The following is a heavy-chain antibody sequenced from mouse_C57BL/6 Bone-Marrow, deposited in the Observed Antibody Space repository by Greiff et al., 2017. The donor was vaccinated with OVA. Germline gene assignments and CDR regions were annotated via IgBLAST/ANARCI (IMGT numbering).Heavy chain of an antibody. V-gene: IGHV5-12*01. Sequence: EVMLVESGGGLVQPGGSLKLSCAASGFTFSDYYMYWVRQTPEKRLEWVAYISNGGGSTYYPDTVKGRFTISRDNAKNTLYLQMSRLKSEDTAMYYCARPYYGSLHFDVWGTGTTVTVSS. D-gene: IGHD1-1*01. CDR1: GFTFSDYY. CDR2: ISNGGGST. J-gene: IGHJ1*03. CDR3: ARPYYGSLHFDV.